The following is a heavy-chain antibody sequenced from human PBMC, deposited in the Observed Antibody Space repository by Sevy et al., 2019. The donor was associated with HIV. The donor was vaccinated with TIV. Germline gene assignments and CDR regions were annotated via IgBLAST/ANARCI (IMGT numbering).Heavy chain of an antibody. CDR3: AKEGIMIFGVIIRNWFDP. CDR1: GFTFSIYA. CDR2: ISRSGGST. J-gene: IGHJ5*02. D-gene: IGHD3-3*01. Sequence: GGSLRLSCAASGFTFSIYAMSWVRQAPGKGLEWVSSISRSGGSTHYADSVKGRLTISRDNSKSTLFLQMNSLRAEDTAVYYCAKEGIMIFGVIIRNWFDPWGQGTLVTVSS. V-gene: IGHV3-23*01.